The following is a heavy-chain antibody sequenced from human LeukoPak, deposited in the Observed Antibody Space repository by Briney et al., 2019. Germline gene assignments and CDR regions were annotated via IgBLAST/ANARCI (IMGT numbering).Heavy chain of an antibody. CDR3: TSSSWYQGAFDI. Sequence: SETLSLTCTVSGGSISSYYWSWIRQPPGKGLEWIGYIYYSGSTNYNPSLKSRVTISVDTSKNQFSLKLSSVTAADTAVYYCTSSSWYQGAFDIWGQGTMVTVSS. D-gene: IGHD6-13*01. V-gene: IGHV4-59*08. CDR1: GGSISSYY. J-gene: IGHJ3*02. CDR2: IYYSGST.